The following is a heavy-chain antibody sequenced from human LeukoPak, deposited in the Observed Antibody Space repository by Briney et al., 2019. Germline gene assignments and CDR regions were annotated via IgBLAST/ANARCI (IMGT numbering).Heavy chain of an antibody. Sequence: PGGSLRLSCEASGFTFKNAWMIWVRQTPGKGLEWVSLINRRGHTFYADSVKGRFTISRDNSRNSVFLQMNSLRPEDTALYHCAKEVDCPSDCLFFHSWGQGTLVTVSS. D-gene: IGHD2-21*02. J-gene: IGHJ4*02. CDR1: GFTFKNAW. CDR3: AKEVDCPSDCLFFHS. V-gene: IGHV3-43*01. CDR2: INRRGHT.